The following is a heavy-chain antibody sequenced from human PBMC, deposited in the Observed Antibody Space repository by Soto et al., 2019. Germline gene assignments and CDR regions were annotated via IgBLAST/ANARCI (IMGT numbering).Heavy chain of an antibody. V-gene: IGHV3-30*18. CDR3: AKETGGSVGRLLGDDAFDI. Sequence: GGSLRLSCAASGFTFSSYGMHWVRQAPGKGLEWVAVISYDGSNKYYADSVKGRFTISRDNSKNTLYLQMNSLRAEDTAVYYCAKETGGSVGRLLGDDAFDIWGQGTMVTVSS. CDR2: ISYDGSNK. D-gene: IGHD3-10*01. J-gene: IGHJ3*02. CDR1: GFTFSSYG.